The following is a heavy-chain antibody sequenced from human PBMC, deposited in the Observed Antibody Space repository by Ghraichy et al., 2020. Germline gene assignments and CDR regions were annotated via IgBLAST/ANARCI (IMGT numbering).Heavy chain of an antibody. CDR3: AKASGSGTYYDPLSHFSGMDV. CDR2: ISAGGST. Sequence: GGSLRLSCAASGFTFSGFAMSWVRQAPGKGLEWVSSISAGGSTYYADSVKGRFTISRDISKNTLYLYMNSLRAEDTAVYYCAKASGSGTYYDPLSHFSGMDVWGQGSPVTVSS. J-gene: IGHJ6*02. V-gene: IGHV3-23*01. CDR1: GFTFSGFA. D-gene: IGHD3-10*01.